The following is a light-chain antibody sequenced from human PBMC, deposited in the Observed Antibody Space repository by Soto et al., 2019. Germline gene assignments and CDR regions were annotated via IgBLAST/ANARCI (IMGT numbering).Light chain of an antibody. V-gene: IGKV3-20*01. Sequence: EIVLTQSPGTLSLSPGERATLSCRTSQSVSNTYLAWYQQKPGQAPRLLIYHASSRATGIPDRFSGSGSGTDFTLTISRLEPEDFAVDYCQQYGTSPRVYAFGQGTKLEI. CDR2: HAS. CDR1: QSVSNTY. J-gene: IGKJ2*01. CDR3: QQYGTSPRVYA.